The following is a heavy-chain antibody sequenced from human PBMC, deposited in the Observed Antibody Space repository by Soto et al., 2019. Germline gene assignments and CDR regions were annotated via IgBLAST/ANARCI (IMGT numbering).Heavy chain of an antibody. D-gene: IGHD3-10*01. CDR3: ARVLTGSPGHY. CDR1: GFTFSSYG. V-gene: IGHV3-33*01. CDR2: IWYDGSNK. J-gene: IGHJ4*02. Sequence: LSCAASGFTFSSYGMHWVRQAPGKGLEWVAVIWYDGSNKYYADSVKGRFTISRDNSKNTLYLQMNSLRAEDTAVYYCARVLTGSPGHYWGQGTLVTVSS.